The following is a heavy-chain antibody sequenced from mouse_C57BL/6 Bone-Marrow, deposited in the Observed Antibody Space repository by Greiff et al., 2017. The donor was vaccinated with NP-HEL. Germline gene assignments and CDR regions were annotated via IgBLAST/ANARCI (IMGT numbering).Heavy chain of an antibody. D-gene: IGHD4-1*01. CDR1: GFTFSSYA. CDR2: ISDGGSYT. Sequence: VQGVESGGGLVKPGGSLKLSCAASGFTFSSYAMSWVRQTPEKRLEWVATISDGGSYTYYPDNVKGRFTISRDNAKNNLYLQMSHLKSEDTAMYYCARTGTWAYWGQGTLVTVSA. J-gene: IGHJ3*01. V-gene: IGHV5-4*01. CDR3: ARTGTWAY.